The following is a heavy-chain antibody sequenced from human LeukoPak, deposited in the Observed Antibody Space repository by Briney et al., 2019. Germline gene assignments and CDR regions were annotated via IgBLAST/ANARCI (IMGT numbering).Heavy chain of an antibody. CDR1: GFTFGSYS. V-gene: IGHV3-48*04. CDR3: ARDLGLYDYGGNIDY. Sequence: GGSLRLSCAASGFTFGSYSMHWIRQAPGKGLEWVSYISGSSRTMYYADSVKGRFTISRDNAKNSLYLQMNSLRAEDTAVYYCARDLGLYDYGGNIDYWGQGTLVTVSS. CDR2: ISGSSRTM. D-gene: IGHD4-23*01. J-gene: IGHJ4*02.